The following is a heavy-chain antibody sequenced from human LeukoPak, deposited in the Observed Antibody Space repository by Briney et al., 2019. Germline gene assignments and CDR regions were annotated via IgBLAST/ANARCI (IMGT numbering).Heavy chain of an antibody. J-gene: IGHJ4*02. CDR2: ISWNSGSI. Sequence: SSGGYYWSWIRQHPGKGLEWVSGISWNSGSIGYADSVKGRFTISRDNAKNSLYLQMNSLRAEDTALYYCAKDIAPQERGVDYWGQGTLVTVSS. V-gene: IGHV3-9*01. CDR3: AKDIAPQERGVDY. CDR1: SSGGYY. D-gene: IGHD3-10*01.